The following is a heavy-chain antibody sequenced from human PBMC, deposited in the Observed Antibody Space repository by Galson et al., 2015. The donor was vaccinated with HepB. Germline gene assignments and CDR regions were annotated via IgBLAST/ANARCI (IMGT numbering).Heavy chain of an antibody. Sequence: SLRLSCAASGFTFSSYGMHWVRQAPGKGLEWVAVIWYDGSNKYYADSVKGRFTISRDNSKNTLYLQMNSLRAEDTAVYYCAREGVVVPAATNAQTAWDAFDIWGQGTMVTVSS. J-gene: IGHJ3*02. CDR3: AREGVVVPAATNAQTAWDAFDI. CDR2: IWYDGSNK. CDR1: GFTFSSYG. V-gene: IGHV3-33*01. D-gene: IGHD2-2*01.